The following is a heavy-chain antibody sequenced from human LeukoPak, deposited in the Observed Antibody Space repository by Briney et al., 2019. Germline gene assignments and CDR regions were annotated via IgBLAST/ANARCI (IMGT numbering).Heavy chain of an antibody. CDR3: TRHTAVRGDKGVDY. D-gene: IGHD3-10*01. CDR1: GFTFSGSA. J-gene: IGHJ4*02. CDR2: IRSKANSYAT. Sequence: GGSLRLSCAASGFTFSGSAMHWVRQASGKGLDWVGRIRSKANSYATAYAASVKGRFTISRDDSKNTAYLQMNSLKTEDTAVYYCTRHTAVRGDKGVDYWGQGTLVTVSS. V-gene: IGHV3-73*01.